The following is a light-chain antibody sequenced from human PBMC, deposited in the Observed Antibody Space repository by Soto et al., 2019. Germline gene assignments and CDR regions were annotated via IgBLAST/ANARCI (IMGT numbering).Light chain of an antibody. V-gene: IGLV2-14*01. CDR2: EVI. CDR1: SNDVGGYNY. Sequence: QSVLTQPASVSGSPGQSITISCTGTSNDVGGYNYVSWYQQHPGKAPKLMIYEVINRPSGVSNRFSGSKSGNTASLTISGLQAEDEADYYCTSYTSSSSYVVFGGGTKLTVL. CDR3: TSYTSSSSYVV. J-gene: IGLJ2*01.